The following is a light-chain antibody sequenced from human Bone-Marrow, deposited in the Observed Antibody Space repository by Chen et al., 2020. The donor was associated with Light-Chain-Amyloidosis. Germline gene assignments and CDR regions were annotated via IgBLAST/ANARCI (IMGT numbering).Light chain of an antibody. Sequence: SFELTKPPSVSVSPGQTANIACSGDKLGAQYACWYQQKPGQSPLLVIFQDNKRPSGIPAGISGANSGDPATLTISGTQAMDEADDYRQACDTGTVIFGGGTKLTVL. CDR1: KLGAQY. J-gene: IGLJ2*01. CDR3: QACDTGTVI. V-gene: IGLV3-1*01. CDR2: QDN.